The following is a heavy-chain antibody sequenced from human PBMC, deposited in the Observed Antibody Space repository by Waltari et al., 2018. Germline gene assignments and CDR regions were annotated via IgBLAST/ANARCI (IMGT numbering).Heavy chain of an antibody. V-gene: IGHV4-34*10. Sequence: VHLRASGPGLVKPSESLFQTCAFHCWSISGYDWWWLGQAPGKGLEWIGYIYGGSGSTSYNPSLKSRVTISIDTSKNQFSLKLSSVTAADTAVYYCARPSSGWSPFDYWGQGVLVTVSS. CDR2: IYGGSGST. CDR3: ARPSSGWSPFDY. D-gene: IGHD6-13*01. J-gene: IGHJ4*02. CDR1: CWSISGYD.